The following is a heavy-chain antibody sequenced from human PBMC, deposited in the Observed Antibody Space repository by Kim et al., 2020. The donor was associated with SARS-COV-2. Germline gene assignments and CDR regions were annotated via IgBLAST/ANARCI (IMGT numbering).Heavy chain of an antibody. D-gene: IGHD3-16*01. V-gene: IGHV4-34*01. J-gene: IGHJ6*02. CDR3: ARRRSFYDSAGLVDFYGLDV. CDR2: INHSGST. Sequence: SETLSLICTVSGESFSGFYWTWIRQSPGKGLEWIGEINHSGSTSHNPSLKGRLTISQDMSKNHFSLKMTSVTAADTAVYYCARRRSFYDSAGLVDFYGLDVWGQGTTVTVSS. CDR1: GESFSGFY.